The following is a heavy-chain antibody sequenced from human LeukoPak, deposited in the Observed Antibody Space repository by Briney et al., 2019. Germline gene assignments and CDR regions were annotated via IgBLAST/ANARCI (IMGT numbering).Heavy chain of an antibody. CDR3: AKARGYSYGYYYGMDV. J-gene: IGHJ6*02. D-gene: IGHD5-18*01. V-gene: IGHV1-69*13. CDR1: GGTFSSYA. CDR2: IIPIFGTA. Sequence: VASVKVSCKASGGTFSSYAISWVRQAPGQGLEWMGGIIPIFGTANYAQKFQGRVTITADESTSTAYMELSSLRSEDTAVYYCAKARGYSYGYYYGMDVWGQGTTVTVSS.